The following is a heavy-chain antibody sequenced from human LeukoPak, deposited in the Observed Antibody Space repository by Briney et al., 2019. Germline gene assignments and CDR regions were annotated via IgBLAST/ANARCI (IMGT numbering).Heavy chain of an antibody. Sequence: ASVKVSCKASGYTFTNYYIHWVRQAPGQGLEWMGIINPSSSSASSTQKFQGRVTLTRDTSTSTVYIELSSLRSEDTAVYYCARGPYGGNSAVLNYWGQGTLVTGSS. J-gene: IGHJ4*02. CDR2: INPSSSSA. V-gene: IGHV1-46*01. D-gene: IGHD4-23*01. CDR1: GYTFTNYY. CDR3: ARGPYGGNSAVLNY.